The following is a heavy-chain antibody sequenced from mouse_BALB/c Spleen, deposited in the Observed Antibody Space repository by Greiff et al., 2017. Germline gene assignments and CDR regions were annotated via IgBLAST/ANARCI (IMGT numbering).Heavy chain of an antibody. Sequence: EVKVEESGGGLVQPGGSLRLSCATSGFTFTDYYMSWVRQPPGKALEWLGFIRNKANGYTTEYSASVKGRFTISRDNSQSILYLQMNTLRAEDSATYYCARGLLWSYFDYWGQGTTLTVSA. CDR1: GFTFTDYY. CDR3: ARGLLWSYFDY. J-gene: IGHJ2*01. CDR2: IRNKANGYTT. D-gene: IGHD2-10*01. V-gene: IGHV7-3*02.